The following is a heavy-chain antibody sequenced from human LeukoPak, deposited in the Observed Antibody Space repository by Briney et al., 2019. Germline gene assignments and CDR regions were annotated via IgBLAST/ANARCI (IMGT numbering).Heavy chain of an antibody. CDR2: IRYDVEKK. CDR3: AKDRTTWGRSSSFDY. V-gene: IGHV3-30*02. CDR1: GFTFSRFG. D-gene: IGHD6-6*01. Sequence: VGSLRLSCAVSGFTFSRFGMHWVRQAPGKGLEWGAFIRYDVEKKYYESSVKGRFTISRDNSKHKLYLQMNSVGVEDTAMYYCAKDRTTWGRSSSFDYWGQGTLVTVSS. J-gene: IGHJ4*02.